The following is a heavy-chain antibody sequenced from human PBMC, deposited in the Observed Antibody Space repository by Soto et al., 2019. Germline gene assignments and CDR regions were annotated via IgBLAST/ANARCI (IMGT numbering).Heavy chain of an antibody. J-gene: IGHJ5*02. CDR2: VNPDGSTT. V-gene: IGHV3-74*01. CDR3: AKVASGRYDWFDP. CDR1: KFSFSGYW. Sequence: EVQLVESGGGLVQPGGSLRLSCAASKFSFSGYWMHWVRQAPGKGLMWVSRVNPDGSTTTYADSVKGRFTISRDNAKNTVFLQMHRLRADDTAVYYCAKVASGRYDWFDPWGQGPLVTVSS. D-gene: IGHD1-26*01.